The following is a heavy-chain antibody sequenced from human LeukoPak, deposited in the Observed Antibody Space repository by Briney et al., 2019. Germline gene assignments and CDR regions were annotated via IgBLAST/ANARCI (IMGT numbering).Heavy chain of an antibody. D-gene: IGHD3-3*01. J-gene: IGHJ4*02. Sequence: GGSLRLSCAASGFTFSNHSMNWVRQAPGKGLEWISYISSSSSARYYAGSAKGRFIISRDDASNSLYLQMNSLRAEDTAIYYCARMSGSRLPGYWGQGALVTVSS. CDR2: ISSSSSAR. CDR1: GFTFSNHS. V-gene: IGHV3-48*01. CDR3: ARMSGSRLPGY.